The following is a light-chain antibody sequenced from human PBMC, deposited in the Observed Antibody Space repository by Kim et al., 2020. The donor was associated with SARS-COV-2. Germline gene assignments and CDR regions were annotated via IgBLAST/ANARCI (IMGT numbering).Light chain of an antibody. Sequence: HSVTLSCTETSSVVVSYNRVSWYQQPPGTAPKLMIYEVSNRPSGVPDRFSGSKSGNTASLTISGLQAEDEADYYCSSYTSSSTYVFGTGTKVTVL. J-gene: IGLJ1*01. CDR2: EVS. V-gene: IGLV2-18*02. CDR3: SSYTSSSTYV. CDR1: SSVVVSYNR.